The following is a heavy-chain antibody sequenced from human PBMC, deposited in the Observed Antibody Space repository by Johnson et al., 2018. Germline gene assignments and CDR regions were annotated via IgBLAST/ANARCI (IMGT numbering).Heavy chain of an antibody. J-gene: IGHJ6*03. CDR1: GGTFSSYT. Sequence: QVQLVQSGAEVKKPGSSVKVSCKASGGTFSSYTISWVRQSPGQGLEWMGRIIPILVIANYAQKFQGRVMITADKSTSTAYMELSSLRSEDTAVYYCASGRFYYYYYMDVWGKGTTVTVSS. V-gene: IGHV1-69*02. CDR3: ASGRFYYYYYMDV. CDR2: IIPILVIA.